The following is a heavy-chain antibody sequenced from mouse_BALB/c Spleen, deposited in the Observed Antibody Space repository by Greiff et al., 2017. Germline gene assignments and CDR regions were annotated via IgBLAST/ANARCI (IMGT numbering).Heavy chain of an antibody. CDR1: GFTFNTNA. Sequence: EVKLVETGGGLVQPKGSLKLSCAASGFTFNTNAMNWVRQAPGKGLEWVARIRSKSNNYATYFADSVKDRFTISRDDSQSMLYLQMNNLKTEDTAMYYCVRESHYGSWFAYWGQGTLVTVSA. CDR3: VRESHYGSWFAY. J-gene: IGHJ3*01. CDR2: IRSKSNNYAT. D-gene: IGHD2-2*01. V-gene: IGHV10S3*01.